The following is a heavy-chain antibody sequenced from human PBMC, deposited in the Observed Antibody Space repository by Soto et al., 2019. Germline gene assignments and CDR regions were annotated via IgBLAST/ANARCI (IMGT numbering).Heavy chain of an antibody. Sequence: PGGSLRLSCAASGFTFSSYWMSWVRQAPGKGLEWVANIKQDGSEKYYVDSVKGRFTISRDNAKNSLYLQMNSLRAEDTAVYYCARDHSMVRRRSWFDPWGQGTLVTV. D-gene: IGHD3-10*01. J-gene: IGHJ5*02. CDR1: GFTFSSYW. V-gene: IGHV3-7*01. CDR2: IKQDGSEK. CDR3: ARDHSMVRRRSWFDP.